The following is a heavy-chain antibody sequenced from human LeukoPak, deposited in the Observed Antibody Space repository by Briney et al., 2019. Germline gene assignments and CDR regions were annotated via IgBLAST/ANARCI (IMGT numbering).Heavy chain of an antibody. D-gene: IGHD3-10*01. CDR3: ARGIRRYYYGSGSYYSYYYYGMDV. V-gene: IGHV4-39*07. CDR1: GGSISSSSYY. J-gene: IGHJ6*02. Sequence: SETLSLTCTVSGGSISSSSYYWGWIRQPPGKGLEWIGSIYYSGSTYYNPSLKSRVTISVDTSKNQFSLKLSSVTAADTAVYYCARGIRRYYYGSGSYYSYYYYGMDVWGQGTTVTVSS. CDR2: IYYSGST.